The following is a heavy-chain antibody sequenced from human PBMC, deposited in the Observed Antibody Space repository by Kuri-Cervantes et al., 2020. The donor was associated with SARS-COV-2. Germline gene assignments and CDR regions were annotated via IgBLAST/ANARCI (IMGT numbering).Heavy chain of an antibody. D-gene: IGHD3-3*01. J-gene: IGHJ5*02. Sequence: SVKVSCKASGGTFSSYTISWVRQAPGQGLEWMGGIIPIFGTANYAQKFQGRVTMTEDTSTDTAYMELSSLRSEDTAVYYCARGTTIFGVAIWFDPWGQGTLVTVSS. CDR2: IIPIFGTA. CDR3: ARGTTIFGVAIWFDP. CDR1: GGTFSSYT. V-gene: IGHV1-69*06.